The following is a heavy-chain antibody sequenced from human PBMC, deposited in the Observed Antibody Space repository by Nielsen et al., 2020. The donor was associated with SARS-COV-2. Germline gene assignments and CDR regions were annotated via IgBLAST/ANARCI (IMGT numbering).Heavy chain of an antibody. V-gene: IGHV4-34*01. CDR2: INHRGRT. CDR3: ARGPGVEVVANYFDP. D-gene: IGHD4/OR15-4a*01. J-gene: IGHJ5*02. Sequence: SETLSLTCAVYGWSLSFHYWSWVRQPPGKGLVWFGEINHRGRTNYNPSLKNRVTISVDTSTKQFSLRLTSVTAADTAVYYCARGPGVEVVANYFDPWGQGTPVTVSS. CDR1: GWSLSFHY.